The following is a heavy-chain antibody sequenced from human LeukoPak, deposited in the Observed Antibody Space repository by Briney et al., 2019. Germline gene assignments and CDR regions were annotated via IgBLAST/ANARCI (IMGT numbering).Heavy chain of an antibody. Sequence: EGSLRLSCAASGFTFSGSAMHWVRQASGKGLEWVGRIRSKANSYATAYAASVKGRFTISRDDSKNTAYLQMNSLKTEDTAVYYCTRQRAGTTYSNWFDPWGQGTLVTVSS. CDR2: IRSKANSYAT. CDR1: GFTFSGSA. V-gene: IGHV3-73*01. CDR3: TRQRAGTTYSNWFDP. J-gene: IGHJ5*02. D-gene: IGHD1-7*01.